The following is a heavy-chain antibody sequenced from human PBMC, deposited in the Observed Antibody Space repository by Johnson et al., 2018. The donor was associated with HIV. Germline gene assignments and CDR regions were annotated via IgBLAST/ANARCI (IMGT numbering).Heavy chain of an antibody. D-gene: IGHD3-22*01. CDR3: ARESDSSGYYSDAFDI. V-gene: IGHV3-23*04. Sequence: MLLVESGGGLVQPGGSLRLSCAASGITFSSYAMSWVRQAPGKGLEWVSTISGSGGRTYYADSVTGRFTISRDNSKNTLFLQMNSLRAEDTAVYYCARESDSSGYYSDAFDIWGQGTMVTVSS. CDR1: GITFSSYA. J-gene: IGHJ3*02. CDR2: ISGSGGRT.